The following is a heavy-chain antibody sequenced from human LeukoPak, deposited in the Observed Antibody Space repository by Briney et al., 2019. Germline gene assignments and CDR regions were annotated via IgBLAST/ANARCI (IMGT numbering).Heavy chain of an antibody. CDR3: ARANTPFADY. CDR2: ISGSGGST. CDR1: GFTFSSYA. J-gene: IGHJ4*02. V-gene: IGHV3-23*01. D-gene: IGHD2-2*02. Sequence: GASLRLSCAASGFTFSSYAMSWVRQAPGKGLEWVSAISGSGGSTYYADSVKGRFTISRDNSKNTLYLQMNSLRVEDTAVYYCARANTPFADYWGQGTLVTVSS.